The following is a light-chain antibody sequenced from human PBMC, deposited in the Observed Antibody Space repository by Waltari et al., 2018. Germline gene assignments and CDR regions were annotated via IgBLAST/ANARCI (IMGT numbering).Light chain of an antibody. J-gene: IGKJ2*01. CDR3: QQSYSTPPT. V-gene: IGKV1-39*01. CDR1: QSISNY. CDR2: GAS. Sequence: DNQMSQPPSSLSASVGDRVTITRRASQSISNYLNWYQQKPGKAPKLLFYGASSLQSRVPSRFSGSGSATDFTLTISSLQPEDFASYYCQQSYSTPPTFGQGTKLGIK.